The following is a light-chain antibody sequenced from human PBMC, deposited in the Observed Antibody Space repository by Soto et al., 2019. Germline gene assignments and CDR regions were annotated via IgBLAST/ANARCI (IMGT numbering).Light chain of an antibody. V-gene: IGLV2-23*01. CDR1: SSDVGSYNL. CDR3: CSYAGSSTYVV. CDR2: EGS. J-gene: IGLJ2*01. Sequence: QSALTQPASVCGSPGQSITISCTGTSSDVGSYNLVSWYQQHPGKAPKLMIYEGSKRPSGVSNRFSDSKSGNTASLTISGLQAEDEADYYCCSYAGSSTYVVFGGGTKLTVL.